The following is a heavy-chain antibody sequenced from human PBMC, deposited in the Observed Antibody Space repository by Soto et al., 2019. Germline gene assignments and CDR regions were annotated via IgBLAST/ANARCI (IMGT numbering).Heavy chain of an antibody. CDR3: AREDYGDYGVGWFDP. CDR1: GFTFSSYA. J-gene: IGHJ5*02. V-gene: IGHV3-30-3*01. D-gene: IGHD4-17*01. Sequence: QVQLVESGGGVVQPGRSLRLSCAASGFTFSSYAMHWVRQAPGKGLEWVAVISYDGSNKYYADSVKGRFTISRDNSXXTLYLQMNSLRAEDTAVYYCAREDYGDYGVGWFDPWGQGTLVTVSS. CDR2: ISYDGSNK.